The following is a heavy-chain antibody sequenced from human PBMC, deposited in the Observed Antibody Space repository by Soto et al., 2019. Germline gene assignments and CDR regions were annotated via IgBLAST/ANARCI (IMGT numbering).Heavy chain of an antibody. J-gene: IGHJ6*02. CDR2: IYHNERT. CDR1: GTSISSSQW. CDR3: GGKEAYVYGGDV. V-gene: IGHV4-4*01. D-gene: IGHD3-16*01. Sequence: QVQLQESGPGLVKPSGTLSLTCAVSGTSISSSQWWSWVRQPPGKGLEWIGEIYHNERTNYNPSRXSXLTTSIDKAKNPVSPELGSGAAGETATYCWGGKEAYVYGGDVWGQGTTVTVSS.